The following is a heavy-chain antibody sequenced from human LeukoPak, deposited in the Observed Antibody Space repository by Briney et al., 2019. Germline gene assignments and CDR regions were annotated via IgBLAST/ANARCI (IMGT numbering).Heavy chain of an antibody. CDR1: GGSISSYY. CDR2: IYYSGST. D-gene: IGHD2-15*01. Sequence: SETLSLTCTVSGGSISSYYWSWIRQPPGKGLEWIGYIYYSGSTYYNPSLKSRVTISVDTSKNQFSLKLSSVTAADTAVYYCASRYCSGGSCYFSSGIFDPWGQGTLVTVSS. CDR3: ASRYCSGGSCYFSSGIFDP. J-gene: IGHJ5*02. V-gene: IGHV4-59*04.